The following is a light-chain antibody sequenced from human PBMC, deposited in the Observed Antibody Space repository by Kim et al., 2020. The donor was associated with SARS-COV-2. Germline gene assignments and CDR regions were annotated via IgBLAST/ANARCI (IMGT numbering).Light chain of an antibody. V-gene: IGLV3-21*04. CDR1: NLGSKS. Sequence: PGETARSTCGGNNLGSKSVHWYQQKPGQAPVLVIYYDSDRPSGIPERFSGSNSGNTATLTISRVEAGDEADYYCQVWDSSSDHLWVFGGGTQLTVL. J-gene: IGLJ3*02. CDR2: YDS. CDR3: QVWDSSSDHLWV.